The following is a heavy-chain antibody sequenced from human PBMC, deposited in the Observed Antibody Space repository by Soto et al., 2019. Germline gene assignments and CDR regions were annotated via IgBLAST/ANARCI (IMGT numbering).Heavy chain of an antibody. V-gene: IGHV3-30*18. D-gene: IGHD6-19*01. CDR1: GFTFDDYA. CDR2: VSHDGRNT. J-gene: IGHJ4*02. Sequence: GGSLRLSCAASGFTFDDYAMLWVRQAPGKGLEWVAVVSHDGRNTHYADSVKGRFTISRDSSKNTVSLEMTSLRAEDTAVYYCAKGGRQWLVTSDFNYWGQGALVTVSS. CDR3: AKGGRQWLVTSDFNY.